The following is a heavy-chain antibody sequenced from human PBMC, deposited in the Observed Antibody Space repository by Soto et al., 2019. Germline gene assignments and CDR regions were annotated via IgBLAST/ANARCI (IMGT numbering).Heavy chain of an antibody. CDR1: GYTFSTSG. Sequence: QAQLEQSGAEVKKPGASVKVSCKSSGYTFSTSGISWVRQAPGQGLEWMGWISTYNGDANYAQRFQGTVTITTDTSTSTTFMELRSLGYDGTAVYYCAEEGPRPYYYYGMDVWGQGTTVTVSS. CDR2: ISTYNGDA. V-gene: IGHV1-18*01. J-gene: IGHJ6*02. CDR3: AEEGPRPYYYYGMDV. D-gene: IGHD6-6*01.